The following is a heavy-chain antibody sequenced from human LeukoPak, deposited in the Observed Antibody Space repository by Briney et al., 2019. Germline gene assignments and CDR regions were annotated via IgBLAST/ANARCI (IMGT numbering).Heavy chain of an antibody. CDR2: TNANGGAT. CDR1: GFTFSNFA. CDR3: AKASGSPYYFDY. D-gene: IGHD3-10*01. J-gene: IGHJ4*02. V-gene: IGHV3-23*01. Sequence: GGSLRLSCAASGFTFSNFAMSWVRQAPGKGLECVSLTNANGGATYYADSVKGRFTISRDNSKSTLYLQMNSLRADDTAVYYCAKASGSPYYFDYWGQGTLVTVSS.